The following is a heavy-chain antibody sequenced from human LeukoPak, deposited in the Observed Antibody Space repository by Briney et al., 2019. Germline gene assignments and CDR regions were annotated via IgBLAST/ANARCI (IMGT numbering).Heavy chain of an antibody. V-gene: IGHV4-30-4*01. CDR1: GGSISSGDYY. CDR3: ARTLDSSGYYYDY. J-gene: IGHJ4*02. CDR2: TSYSGST. Sequence: SETLSLTCTVSGGSISSGDYYWTWIRQPPGKGLEWIGYTSYSGSTYYNPSLKSRVTISLDTSKNQFSLKLSSVTAADTAVYYCARTLDSSGYYYDYWGQGTLVTVSS. D-gene: IGHD3-22*01.